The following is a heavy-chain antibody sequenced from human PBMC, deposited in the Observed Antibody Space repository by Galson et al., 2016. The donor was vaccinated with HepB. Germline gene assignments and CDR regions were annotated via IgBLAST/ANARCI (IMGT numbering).Heavy chain of an antibody. D-gene: IGHD3-10*01. CDR2: ISSSSSTI. J-gene: IGHJ4*02. V-gene: IGHV3-48*02. CDR3: VRDLRVDYFGTGSDY. Sequence: SLRLSCAASGFTFSSYSMNWVRQAPGKGLEWVSYISSSSSTIYYADSVKGRFTISRDNAKNSLYLQMHSLRDEDTAVYYCVRDLRVDYFGTGSDYWGQGTLVTVSS. CDR1: GFTFSSYS.